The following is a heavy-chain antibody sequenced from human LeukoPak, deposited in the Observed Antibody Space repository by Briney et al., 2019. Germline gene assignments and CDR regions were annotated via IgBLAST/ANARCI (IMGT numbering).Heavy chain of an antibody. J-gene: IGHJ3*02. Sequence: GASVKVSCKASGYTFTSYGISWVRQAPGQGLEWMGWISAYNGNTNYAQKLQGRVTMTTDTSTSTAYMELRSLRSDDTAVYYCASNYDSSGYYLDAFDIWGQGTMVTVSS. V-gene: IGHV1-18*01. D-gene: IGHD3-22*01. CDR2: ISAYNGNT. CDR1: GYTFTSYG. CDR3: ASNYDSSGYYLDAFDI.